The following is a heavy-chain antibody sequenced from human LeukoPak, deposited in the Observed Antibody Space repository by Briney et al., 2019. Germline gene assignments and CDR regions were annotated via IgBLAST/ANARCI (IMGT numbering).Heavy chain of an antibody. Sequence: GESLKISCKGSGYSFASYWIGWVRQMPGKGLEWMGIIYPGDSDTRYSPSFQGQVIISADKSISTAYMQWSSLKASDTAMYYCASFGVGGGYYPGYWGQGTLVTVSS. CDR3: ASFGVGGGYYPGY. J-gene: IGHJ4*02. CDR2: IYPGDSDT. V-gene: IGHV5-51*01. CDR1: GYSFASYW. D-gene: IGHD3-22*01.